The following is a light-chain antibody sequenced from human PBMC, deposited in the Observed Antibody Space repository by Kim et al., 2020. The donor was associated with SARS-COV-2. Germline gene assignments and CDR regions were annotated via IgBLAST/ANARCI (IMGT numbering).Light chain of an antibody. CDR3: QQSNNWPLT. Sequence: EIVMTQSPATLSVSPGERATLSCRASQSVSSNLAWYQQNHGQAPRLLIYGASTRATGIPARFSGSGSGTEFTLTISSLQSEDFAVYYCQQSNNWPLTFGGGTKVDIK. V-gene: IGKV3-15*01. J-gene: IGKJ4*01. CDR2: GAS. CDR1: QSVSSN.